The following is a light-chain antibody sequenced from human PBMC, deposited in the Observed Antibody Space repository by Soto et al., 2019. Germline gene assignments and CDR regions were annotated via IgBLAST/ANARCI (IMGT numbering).Light chain of an antibody. CDR3: QQYGSSSWT. J-gene: IGKJ1*01. CDR2: GTS. V-gene: IGKV3-20*01. CDR1: HSVSCSY. Sequence: EIVLTQSPGTLSLSPGERATISCRASHSVSCSYLACFHQKPGQAPMLLIYGTSSRATAIPDRFSGSGSGTDFTLTISRLEPEDFAVYYCQQYGSSSWTFGQGTKVDIK.